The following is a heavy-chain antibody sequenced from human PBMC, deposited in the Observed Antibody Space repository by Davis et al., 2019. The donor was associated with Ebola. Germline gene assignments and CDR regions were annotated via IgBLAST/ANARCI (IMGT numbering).Heavy chain of an antibody. CDR1: GFTFSSNS. CDR2: ISSSSNYI. J-gene: IGHJ4*02. D-gene: IGHD6-13*01. CDR3: APHSSSVDY. Sequence: GESLKISCAASGFTFSSNSMNWVRQAPGKGLEWVSFISSSSNYIYYADSVKGRFTVPRDNAKNSLYLQMNSLRAEDTAVYYCAPHSSSVDYWGQGTLVTVSS. V-gene: IGHV3-21*04.